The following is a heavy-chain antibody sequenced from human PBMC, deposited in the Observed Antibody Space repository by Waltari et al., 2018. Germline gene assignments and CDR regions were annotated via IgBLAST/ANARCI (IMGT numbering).Heavy chain of an antibody. CDR1: GVIFSSNG. CDR3: ARGRGVLSDAYFDY. J-gene: IGHJ4*02. D-gene: IGHD3-10*01. Sequence: QIQLVESGGGVVQPGRSLRLSCAASGVIFSSNGRHWVRQAPGKGLEWVAGIWYDGSRTLYADSVKGRFTISRDNSKNTLSLQMNSLRAEDTALYYCARGRGVLSDAYFDYWGQGTLVTVSS. CDR2: IWYDGSRT. V-gene: IGHV3-33*01.